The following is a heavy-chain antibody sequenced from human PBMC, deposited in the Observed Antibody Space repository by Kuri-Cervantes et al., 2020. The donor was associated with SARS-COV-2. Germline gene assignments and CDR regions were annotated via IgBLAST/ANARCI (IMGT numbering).Heavy chain of an antibody. CDR3: ARAYCGGDCEFDY. D-gene: IGHD2-21*02. CDR2: ISVSGGST. J-gene: IGHJ4*02. Sequence: GESLKISCAASDSTFGSHVMNWVRQAPGKGLEWVSTISVSGGSTYYADSVKGRFIISRDSSENTLYLQMNSLRAEATAVYYCARAYCGGDCEFDYWGQGTLVTVSS. CDR1: DSTFGSHV. V-gene: IGHV3-23*01.